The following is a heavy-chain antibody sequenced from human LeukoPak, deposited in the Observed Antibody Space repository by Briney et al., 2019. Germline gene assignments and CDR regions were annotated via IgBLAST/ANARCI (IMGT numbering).Heavy chain of an antibody. D-gene: IGHD5-12*01. Sequence: SETLSLTCTVSGGSISSGSYYWSWIRQPAGKRLEWIGHIYRSGSTNYNPSLKSRVTISVDTSKNQFSLKLSSVTAADTAVYYCARRLRFYYYYMDVWGKGTTVTVSS. J-gene: IGHJ6*03. V-gene: IGHV4-61*09. CDR2: IYRSGST. CDR3: ARRLRFYYYYMDV. CDR1: GGSISSGSYY.